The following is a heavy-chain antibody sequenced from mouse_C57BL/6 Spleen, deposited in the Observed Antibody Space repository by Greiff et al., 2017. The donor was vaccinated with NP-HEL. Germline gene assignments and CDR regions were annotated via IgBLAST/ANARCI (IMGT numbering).Heavy chain of an antibody. CDR2: ISDGGSYT. CDR1: GFTFSSYA. J-gene: IGHJ1*03. CDR3: ASELWDGYVDV. V-gene: IGHV5-4*03. Sequence: EVKVEESGGGLVKPGGSLKLSCAASGFTFSSYAMSWVRQTPEKRLEWVATISDGGSYTYYPDNVKGRFTISRDNAKNNLYLQMSHLKSEDTAMYYWASELWDGYVDVWGTGTTV. D-gene: IGHD4-1*01.